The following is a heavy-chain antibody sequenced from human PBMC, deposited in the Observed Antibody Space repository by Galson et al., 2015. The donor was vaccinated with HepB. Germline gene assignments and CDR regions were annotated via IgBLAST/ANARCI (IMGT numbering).Heavy chain of an antibody. CDR2: TYYRSKWYR. D-gene: IGHD6-13*01. Sequence: CAISGDSVSSNTTAWNWIRQSPARGLEWLGRTYYRSKWYRDYALSVKSRITINPDTSKNHFSLQLNSVTPEDTAVYFCVRSEQLVPLGVKYYYYYMDVWGKGTTVTVSS. V-gene: IGHV6-1*01. CDR3: VRSEQLVPLGVKYYYYYMDV. CDR1: GDSVSSNTTA. J-gene: IGHJ6*03.